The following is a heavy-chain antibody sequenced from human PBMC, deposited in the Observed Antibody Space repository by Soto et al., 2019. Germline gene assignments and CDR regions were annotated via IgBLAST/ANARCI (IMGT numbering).Heavy chain of an antibody. V-gene: IGHV4-34*01. Sequence: SETLSLTCDVSGGSFTGYYWSWIRQPPGKGLEWIGEINHSGFTNYNPSLTGRVTISLDTSKSQFSLKLSSLTAADTAFYFCARGHGRFAHWGQGTLVTVSS. CDR1: GGSFTGYY. J-gene: IGHJ4*02. CDR3: ARGHGRFAH. CDR2: INHSGFT.